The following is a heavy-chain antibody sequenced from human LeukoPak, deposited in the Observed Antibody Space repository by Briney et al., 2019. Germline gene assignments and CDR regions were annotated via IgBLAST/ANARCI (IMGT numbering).Heavy chain of an antibody. Sequence: GRSLRLSCAASGFTFSSYVMHWVRQAPGKGLEWVAVIWYDGSNKYYADSVKGRFTISRDNSKNTLYLQTNSLRAEDTALYYCAKDMLYSSSSTSFDYWGQGTLVTVSS. CDR3: AKDMLYSSSSTSFDY. J-gene: IGHJ4*02. D-gene: IGHD6-6*01. V-gene: IGHV3-33*06. CDR2: IWYDGSNK. CDR1: GFTFSSYV.